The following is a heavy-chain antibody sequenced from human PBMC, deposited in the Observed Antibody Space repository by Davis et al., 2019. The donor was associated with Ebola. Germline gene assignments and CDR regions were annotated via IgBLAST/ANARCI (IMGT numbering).Heavy chain of an antibody. D-gene: IGHD6-6*01. CDR3: AKGEVAARQRYWYFDL. CDR2: IKQDGSEK. CDR1: GFTFSSYW. V-gene: IGHV3-7*03. J-gene: IGHJ2*01. Sequence: GGSLRLSCAASGFTFSSYWMSWVRQAPGKGLEWVANIKQDGSEKYYVDSVKGRFTISRDNAKNSLYLQMNSLRAEDTALYYCAKGEVAARQRYWYFDLWGRGTLVTVSS.